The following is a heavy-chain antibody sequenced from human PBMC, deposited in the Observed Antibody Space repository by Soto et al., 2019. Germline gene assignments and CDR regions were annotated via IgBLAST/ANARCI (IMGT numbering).Heavy chain of an antibody. Sequence: GGSLRLSCAASGFTFSSYWMSWVRQAPGKGLEWVANIKQDGSEKYYVDSVKGRFTISRDNAKNSLYLQMNSLRAEDTAVYYCARGESRSGSYYPFRYYYGMDVWGQGTTVTVS. CDR1: GFTFSSYW. V-gene: IGHV3-7*03. D-gene: IGHD1-26*01. CDR2: IKQDGSEK. CDR3: ARGESRSGSYYPFRYYYGMDV. J-gene: IGHJ6*02.